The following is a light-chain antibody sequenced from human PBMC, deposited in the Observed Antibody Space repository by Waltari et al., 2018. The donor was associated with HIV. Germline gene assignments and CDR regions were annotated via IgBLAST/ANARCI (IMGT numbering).Light chain of an antibody. J-gene: IGKJ1*01. CDR1: QSVGSNY. V-gene: IGKV3-20*01. CDR2: GAS. CDR3: QQYINSPPWT. Sequence: EIVLTQSPGTLSLSPGERVTLSCRASQSVGSNYLAWYQQKPGQAPRLLIFGASSRATGIPDRFSGSGSGTDFTLTISRLEPEDFAVYFCQQYINSPPWTFGQGTKVEI.